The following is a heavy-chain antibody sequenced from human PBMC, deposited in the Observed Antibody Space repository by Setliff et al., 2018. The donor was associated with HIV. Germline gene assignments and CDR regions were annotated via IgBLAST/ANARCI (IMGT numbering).Heavy chain of an antibody. CDR2: ISSSSSYI. J-gene: IGHJ3*02. CDR3: ARWGPVDSGSQAAFDI. Sequence: KPGGSLRLSCAASGYSFRSYNMNWVRQAPGKGLEWVSSISSSSSYIYYADSVKGRFTISRDNAKNSLYLQMSSLSAEDTALYYCARWGPVDSGSQAAFDIWGQGTMVTVSS. D-gene: IGHD1-26*01. V-gene: IGHV3-21*01. CDR1: GYSFRSYN.